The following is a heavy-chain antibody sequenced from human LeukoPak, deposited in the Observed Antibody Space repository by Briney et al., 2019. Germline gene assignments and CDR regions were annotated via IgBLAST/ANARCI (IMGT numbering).Heavy chain of an antibody. CDR3: ATDGGNHNFDY. V-gene: IGHV1-2*06. D-gene: IGHD1-14*01. CDR2: IILNNGAT. CDR1: GFTFTDYY. J-gene: IGHJ4*02. Sequence: ASVKVSCKASGFTFTDYYLHWVRQAPGQGLEWMGRIILNNGATNYAQKFQGRVTLTRDTFISTAYMELSRQTSDDTAVYYCATDGGNHNFDYWGQGTLVTVSS.